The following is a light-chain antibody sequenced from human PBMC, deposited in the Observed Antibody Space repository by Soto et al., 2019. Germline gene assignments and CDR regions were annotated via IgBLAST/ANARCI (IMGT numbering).Light chain of an antibody. CDR3: CSYAGSDVV. CDR1: SSDVGSYNL. V-gene: IGLV2-23*02. J-gene: IGLJ2*01. Sequence: QSALTQPASVSGSPGQSITISCTGTSSDVGSYNLVPWYQQHPGKAPKLMIYEVSKRPSGVSNRFSGSKSGNTASLTISGLQAEDEADYYCCSYAGSDVVFGGGTKLTVL. CDR2: EVS.